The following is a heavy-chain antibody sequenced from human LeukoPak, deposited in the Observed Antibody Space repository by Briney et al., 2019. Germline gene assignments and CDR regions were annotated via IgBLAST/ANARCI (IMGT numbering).Heavy chain of an antibody. V-gene: IGHV3-30-3*01. CDR1: GLTFSNYA. CDR3: ARGPGLAMGKGYFDY. CDR2: TSHNEYNK. J-gene: IGHJ4*02. Sequence: GGSLRLSCAASGLTFSNYAMHWGRQAPGKGLEWVAATSHNEYNKYYADSVNGRFTISRDNSKNTLYLEVNSLRADDTAVYYGARGPGLAMGKGYFDYCGLGTLVTVSS. D-gene: IGHD6-19*01.